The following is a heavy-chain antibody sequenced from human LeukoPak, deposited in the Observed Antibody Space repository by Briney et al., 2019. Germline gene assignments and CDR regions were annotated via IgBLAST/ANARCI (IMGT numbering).Heavy chain of an antibody. CDR1: GYTFTGYY. V-gene: IGHV1-2*06. CDR2: INPNSGGT. Sequence: SVKVSCKASGYTFTGYYMHWVRQAPGQGLEWMGRINPNSGGTNYAQKFQGRVTMTRDTSISTAYMELSRLRSDDTAVYYCARDLAIYDSSGYWGQGTLVTVSS. D-gene: IGHD3-22*01. CDR3: ARDLAIYDSSGY. J-gene: IGHJ4*02.